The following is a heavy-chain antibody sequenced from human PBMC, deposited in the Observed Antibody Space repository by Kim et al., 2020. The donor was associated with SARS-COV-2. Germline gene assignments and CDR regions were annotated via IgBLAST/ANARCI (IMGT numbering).Heavy chain of an antibody. D-gene: IGHD2-2*01. CDR3: ATSNIVVVPAATRHAHTYYYYGMDV. J-gene: IGHJ6*02. Sequence: ASVKVSCKVSGYTLTELSMHWVRQAPGKGLEWMGGFDPEDGETIYAQKFQGRVTMTEDTSTDTAYMELSSLRSEDTAVYYCATSNIVVVPAATRHAHTYYYYGMDVWGQGTTVTVSS. V-gene: IGHV1-24*01. CDR1: GYTLTELS. CDR2: FDPEDGET.